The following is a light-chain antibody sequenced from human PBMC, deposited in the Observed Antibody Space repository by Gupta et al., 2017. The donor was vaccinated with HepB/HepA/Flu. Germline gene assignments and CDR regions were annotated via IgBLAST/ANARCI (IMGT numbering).Light chain of an antibody. J-gene: IGKJ3*01. Sequence: DIQLTQSPSFLSASVGDRVTITCRASQGISSYLAWYQQKPGKAPKLLIYAAATLQSGVPSRFSGSGSGTEFTLTIRGLQPEDFATYYCQQLNSYPLFTFGPGTKVEIK. CDR3: QQLNSYPLFT. V-gene: IGKV1-9*01. CDR1: QGISSY. CDR2: AAA.